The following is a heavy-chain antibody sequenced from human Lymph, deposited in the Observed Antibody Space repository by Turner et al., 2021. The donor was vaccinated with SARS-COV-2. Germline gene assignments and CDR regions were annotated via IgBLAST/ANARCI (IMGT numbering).Heavy chain of an antibody. J-gene: IGHJ6*02. V-gene: IGHV3-53*02. Sequence: EVQLVETGGGLIQPGGSLRLSCAASGLTVSSNYMTWVRQAPGKGLEWVSVIYSGGSTFYADSVKGRFTISRDNSKNTLYLQMNSLRAEDTAVYYCARDLVVYCMDVWGQGTTVTVSS. CDR2: IYSGGST. CDR3: ARDLVVYCMDV. D-gene: IGHD3-10*01. CDR1: GLTVSSNY.